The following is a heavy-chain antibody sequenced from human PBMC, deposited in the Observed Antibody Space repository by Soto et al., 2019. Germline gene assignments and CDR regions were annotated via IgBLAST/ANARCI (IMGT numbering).Heavy chain of an antibody. CDR1: GFTFSSYG. J-gene: IGHJ6*02. Sequence: PGGSLRLSCAASGFTFSSYGMSWVRQAPGKGLEWVSGISGGGGSTYYADSVKGRFTISRDNSKNTLYLQMNSLRAEDTAVYYCAKDYSTSSYYYGMDVGGQGTTVPSP. CDR3: AKDYSTSSYYYGMDV. CDR2: ISGGGGST. V-gene: IGHV3-23*01. D-gene: IGHD6-13*01.